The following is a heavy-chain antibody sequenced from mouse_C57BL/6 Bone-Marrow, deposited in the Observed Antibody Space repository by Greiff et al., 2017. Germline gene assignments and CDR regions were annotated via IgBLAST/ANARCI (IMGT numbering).Heavy chain of an antibody. Sequence: EVQRVESGGDLVKPGGSLKLSCAASGFTFSSYGMSWVRQTPDKRLEWVATISSGGSYTYYPDSAKGRFTISRANAKNTLYLQLSSLKSEDTAMYYCARRGGNYVDYWGQGTTRTVSS. CDR3: ARRGGNYVDY. J-gene: IGHJ2*01. CDR2: ISSGGSYT. V-gene: IGHV5-6*01. CDR1: GFTFSSYG.